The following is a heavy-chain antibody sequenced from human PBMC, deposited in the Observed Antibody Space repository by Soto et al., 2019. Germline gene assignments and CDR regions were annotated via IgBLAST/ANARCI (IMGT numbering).Heavy chain of an antibody. D-gene: IGHD1-7*01. CDR1: GGFTSSSA. CDR3: AGRKSGTIPPTSSYYGMDV. CDR2: IYTSGST. Sequence: QKLSLTYTGPGGFTSSSARTCVVERPGKGLEWIGRIYTSGSTNYNPSLKSRVTMSVDTSKNQFSLKLSSVTAADTAVYYCAGRKSGTIPPTSSYYGMDVWGQGTTVT. V-gene: IGHV4-4*07. J-gene: IGHJ6*02.